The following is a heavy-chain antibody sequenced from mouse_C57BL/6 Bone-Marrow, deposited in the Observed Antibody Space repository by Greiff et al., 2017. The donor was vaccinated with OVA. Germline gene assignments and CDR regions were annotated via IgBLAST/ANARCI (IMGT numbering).Heavy chain of an antibody. CDR1: GFTFSDYY. V-gene: IGHV5-12*01. CDR3: ARRRYCDV. J-gene: IGHJ1*03. Sequence: EVQLQESGGGLVQPGGSLKLSCAASGFTFSDYYMYWVRQTPEKRLEWVAYISNGGGSTYYPDTVKGRFTISRDNAKNTLYLQMSRLKSEDTAMYYCARRRYCDVWGTGTTVTVSS. CDR2: ISNGGGST.